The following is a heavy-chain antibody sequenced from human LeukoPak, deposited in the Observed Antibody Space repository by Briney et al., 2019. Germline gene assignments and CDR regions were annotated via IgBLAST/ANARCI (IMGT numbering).Heavy chain of an antibody. Sequence: SETLSLTCTVSGYPITSGYYWGWIRHPPGKGLEWIGSTYHSGITYYNPSLRSRVTISVDTSKNQFSLKLSSVTAADTAVYYCAREMGTTTDYWGQGTLVTVSS. D-gene: IGHD1-7*01. J-gene: IGHJ4*02. CDR2: TYHSGIT. CDR1: GYPITSGYY. CDR3: AREMGTTTDY. V-gene: IGHV4-38-2*02.